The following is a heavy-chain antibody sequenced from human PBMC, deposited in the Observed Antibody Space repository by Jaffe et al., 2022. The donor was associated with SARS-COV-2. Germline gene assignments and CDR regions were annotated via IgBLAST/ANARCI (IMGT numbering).Heavy chain of an antibody. Sequence: QVQLQESGPGLVKPSQTLSLTCTVSGGSISSGGYYWSWIRQHPGKGLEWIGYIYYSGSTYYNPSLKSRVTISVDTSKNQFSLKLSSVTAADTAVYYCARDPSGYSSNYYYYYGMDVWGQGTTVTVSS. CDR3: ARDPSGYSSNYYYYYGMDV. CDR1: GGSISSGGYY. CDR2: IYYSGST. V-gene: IGHV4-31*03. D-gene: IGHD3-22*01. J-gene: IGHJ6*02.